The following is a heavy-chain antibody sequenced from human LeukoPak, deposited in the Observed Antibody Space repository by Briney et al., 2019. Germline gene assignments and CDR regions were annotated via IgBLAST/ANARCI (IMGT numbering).Heavy chain of an antibody. CDR3: ARTKRRWLVRGD. D-gene: IGHD6-19*01. CDR2: IIPMFGTA. CDR1: GGTFSSYA. Sequence: VKVSCKASGGTFSSYAISWVRQAPGQGLEWMGGIIPMFGTANYAQKFQGRVTITADESTSTAYMELSSLKSEDTAVYYCARTKRRWLVRGDWGQGTLVTVSS. J-gene: IGHJ4*02. V-gene: IGHV1-69*01.